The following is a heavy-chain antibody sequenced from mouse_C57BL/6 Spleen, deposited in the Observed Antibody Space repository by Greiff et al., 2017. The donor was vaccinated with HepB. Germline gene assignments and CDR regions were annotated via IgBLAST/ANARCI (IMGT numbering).Heavy chain of an antibody. V-gene: IGHV1-64*01. Sequence: QVPLQQPGAELVKPGASVKLSCKASGYNFTSYWMHWVKQRPGQGLEWIGMIHPNSGSTNYNEKFKSKATLTVDKSSSTAYMQLSGLTSEDSAVYYCARNVGGYFDVWGTGTTVTVSS. CDR1: GYNFTSYW. CDR2: IHPNSGST. CDR3: ARNVGGYFDV. J-gene: IGHJ1*03.